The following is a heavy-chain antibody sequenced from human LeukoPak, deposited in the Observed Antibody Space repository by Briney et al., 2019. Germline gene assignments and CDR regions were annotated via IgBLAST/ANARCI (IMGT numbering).Heavy chain of an antibody. CDR3: AKVKIYDSSGYYSHCFDN. CDR1: GSTFTKYA. V-gene: IGHV3-23*01. J-gene: IGHJ4*02. D-gene: IGHD3-22*01. Sequence: PGGSLRLSRAASGSTFTKYAMGWVRQAPGKGLEWVSAMSASIGSTYYADSVKGRFTISRDNSKNTQYLQMNNLRAEDTAVYYCAKVKIYDSSGYYSHCFDNWGQGTLVTVSS. CDR2: MSASIGST.